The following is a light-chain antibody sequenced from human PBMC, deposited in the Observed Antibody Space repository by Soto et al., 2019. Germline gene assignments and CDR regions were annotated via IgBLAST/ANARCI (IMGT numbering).Light chain of an antibody. CDR2: SND. CDR3: ATWDDSLDGPV. Sequence: QLVLTQPPSATGTPGQTVTVSCSGRGSGIGGNTVSWYQQLPGTAPRLLIHSNDRRPSGVPDRFSGSKSGASASLAISGLQAEDESGYYCATWDDSLDGPVFGGGTKLTGL. CDR1: GSGIGGNT. J-gene: IGLJ3*02. V-gene: IGLV1-44*01.